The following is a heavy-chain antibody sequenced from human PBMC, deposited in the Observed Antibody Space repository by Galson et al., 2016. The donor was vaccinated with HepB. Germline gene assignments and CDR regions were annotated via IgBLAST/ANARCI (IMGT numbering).Heavy chain of an antibody. V-gene: IGHV3-30*18. D-gene: IGHD3-9*01. Sequence: SLRLSCAVSEFTFSSYGMHWVRQAPGKGLEWVAVISDDGSSKYYVPSVKGRFSISRDNSKDMLYLQLDSLRPEDTAVYYCAKSKHATPIDFIFNRWGQGTLVTVSS. CDR3: AKSKHATPIDFIFNR. CDR2: ISDDGSSK. CDR1: EFTFSSYG. J-gene: IGHJ5*02.